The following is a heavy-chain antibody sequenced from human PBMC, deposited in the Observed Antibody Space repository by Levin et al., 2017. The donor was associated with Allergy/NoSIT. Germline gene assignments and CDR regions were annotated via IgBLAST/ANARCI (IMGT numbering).Heavy chain of an antibody. Sequence: PGGSLRLSCKASGYTFTGYYMHWVRQAPGQGLEWMGWINPNSGGTNYAQKFQGRVTMTRDTSISTAYMELSRLRSDDTAVYYCARDPSSFLSVRGVTDLFDYWGQGTLVTVSS. D-gene: IGHD3-10*01. V-gene: IGHV1-2*02. CDR1: GYTFTGYY. CDR3: ARDPSSFLSVRGVTDLFDY. CDR2: INPNSGGT. J-gene: IGHJ4*02.